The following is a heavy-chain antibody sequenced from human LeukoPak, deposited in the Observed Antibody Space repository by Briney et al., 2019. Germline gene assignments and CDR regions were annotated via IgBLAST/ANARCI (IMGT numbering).Heavy chain of an antibody. J-gene: IGHJ4*02. CDR3: AKGGTGTTVRYFDY. CDR1: GFTFNNYG. D-gene: IGHD1-7*01. Sequence: GGSLRLSCAASGFTFNNYGMNWVRQAPGKGLEWVSVVSTSGDNWYYADSVQGRFTISRDNSKNSLYLQMNSLRAEDTAVYYCAKGGTGTTVRYFDYWGQGTLVTVSS. V-gene: IGHV3-23*01. CDR2: VSTSGDNW.